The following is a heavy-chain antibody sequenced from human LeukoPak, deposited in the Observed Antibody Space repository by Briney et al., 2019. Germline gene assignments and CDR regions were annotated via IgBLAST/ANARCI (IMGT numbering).Heavy chain of an antibody. D-gene: IGHD6-6*01. CDR1: GGSFSGYY. J-gene: IGHJ6*03. Sequence: PSETLSLTCAVYGGSFSGYYWGWVRQPPGKGLEWIGTIYYSGTTYYNPSLKSRVTISIDTSKNHFSLKLSSVTAADTAIYYCARDFSSSSTVYYYYYMDVWGKGTTVTVSS. CDR3: ARDFSSSSTVYYYYYMDV. CDR2: IYYSGTT. V-gene: IGHV4-34*01.